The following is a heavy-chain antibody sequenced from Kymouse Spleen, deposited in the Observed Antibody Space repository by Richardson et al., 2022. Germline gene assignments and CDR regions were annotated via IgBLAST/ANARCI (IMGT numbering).Heavy chain of an antibody. CDR3: AREIGYYYGSGSYYDYYYYGMDV. D-gene: IGHD3-10*01. V-gene: IGHV4-4*02. J-gene: IGHJ6*02. Sequence: QVQLQESGPGLVKPSGTLSLTCAVSGGSISSSNWWSWVRQPPGKGLEWIGEIYHSGSTNYNPSLKSRVTISVDKSKNQFSLKLSSVTAADTAVYYCAREIGYYYGSGSYYDYYYYGMDVWGQGTTVTVSS. CDR1: GGSISSSNW. CDR2: IYHSGST.